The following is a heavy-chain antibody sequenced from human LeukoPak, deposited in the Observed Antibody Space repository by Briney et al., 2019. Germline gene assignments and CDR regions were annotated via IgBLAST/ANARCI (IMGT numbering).Heavy chain of an antibody. CDR2: ISSSGSTI. J-gene: IGHJ6*03. CDR1: GFTFSDYY. Sequence: PWGSLRLSCAASGFTFSDYYMSWIRQVPGKGLEWVSYISSSGSTIYYADSVKGRFTISRDNAENSLYLQMNSLRAEDTAVYYCAKDLYYYYYMDVWGKGTTVTISS. V-gene: IGHV3-11*04. CDR3: AKDLYYYYYMDV.